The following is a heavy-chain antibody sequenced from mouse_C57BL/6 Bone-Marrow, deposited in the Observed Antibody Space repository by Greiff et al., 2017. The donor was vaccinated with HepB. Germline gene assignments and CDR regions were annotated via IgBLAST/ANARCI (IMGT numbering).Heavy chain of an antibody. J-gene: IGHJ1*03. D-gene: IGHD1-2*01. Sequence: EVQRVESGPGLVKPSQSLSLTCSVTGYSITSGYYWNWIRQFPGNKLEWMGYISYDGSNNYNPSLKNRISITRDTSKNQFFLKLNAVTTEDTATYYCARDRYYGPWYVDVWGTGTTVTVSS. CDR2: ISYDGSN. V-gene: IGHV3-6*01. CDR1: GYSITSGYY. CDR3: ARDRYYGPWYVDV.